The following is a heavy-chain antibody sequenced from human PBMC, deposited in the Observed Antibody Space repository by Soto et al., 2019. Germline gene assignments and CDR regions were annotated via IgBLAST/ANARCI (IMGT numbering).Heavy chain of an antibody. CDR2: ISGSGGST. CDR1: GFTFSSYA. J-gene: IGHJ3*02. V-gene: IGHV3-23*01. D-gene: IGHD6-19*01. Sequence: GGSLRLSCAASGFTFSSYAMSWVRQAPGKGLEWVSAISGSGGSTYYADSVKGRFTITRDNSKNTRYLKMNSLRAEDTAGYYCAKKYSSGWESDAFDIWGQGTMVTVSS. CDR3: AKKYSSGWESDAFDI.